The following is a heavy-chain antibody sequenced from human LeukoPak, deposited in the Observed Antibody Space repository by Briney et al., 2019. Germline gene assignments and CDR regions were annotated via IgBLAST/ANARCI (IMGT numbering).Heavy chain of an antibody. CDR1: GYSFTSYW. CDR2: IYPGDSDT. CDR3: ARCAAAGTNYYYGMDV. J-gene: IGHJ6*02. Sequence: GESLKISCKGSGYSFTSYWIGWVRQMPGKGLEWMGIIYPGDSDTRYSPSFQGQVTISADKSISTAYLQWSSLKASDTAMYYCARCAAAGTNYYYGMDVWGRGTTVTVSS. D-gene: IGHD6-13*01. V-gene: IGHV5-51*01.